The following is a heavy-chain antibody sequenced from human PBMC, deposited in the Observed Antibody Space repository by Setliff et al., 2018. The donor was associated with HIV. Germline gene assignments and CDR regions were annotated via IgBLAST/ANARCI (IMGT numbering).Heavy chain of an antibody. V-gene: IGHV1-18*01. CDR1: GYTFSSYG. J-gene: IGHJ4*02. CDR2: VSNEGDT. D-gene: IGHD5-18*01. CDR3: ASANSGRIHATRLDS. Sequence: ASVKVSCKASGYTFSSYGISWVRQAPGQGLEWVGWVSNEGDTNYAQKYQDRVTLTTDTTTTTAYMELRGLRSEDTAVYYCASANSGRIHATRLDSWGQGTLVTVSS.